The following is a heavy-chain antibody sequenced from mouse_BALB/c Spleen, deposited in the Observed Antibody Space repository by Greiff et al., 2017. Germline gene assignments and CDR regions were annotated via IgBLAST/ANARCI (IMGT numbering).Heavy chain of an antibody. CDR3: ARYGNYFAY. CDR2: INPSTGYT. D-gene: IGHD2-1*01. V-gene: IGHV1-7*01. J-gene: IGHJ3*01. Sequence: VQLVESGAALAKPGASVKMSCKASGYTFTSYWMHWVKQRPGQGLEWIGYINPSTGYTEYNQKFKDKATLTADKSSSTAYMQLSSLTSEDSAVYYCARYGNYFAYWGQGTLVTVAA. CDR1: GYTFTSYW.